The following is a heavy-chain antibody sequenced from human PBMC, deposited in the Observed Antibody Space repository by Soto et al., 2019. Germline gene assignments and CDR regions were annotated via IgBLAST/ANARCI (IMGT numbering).Heavy chain of an antibody. V-gene: IGHV1-18*01. CDR2: ISAYTGNT. CDR1: GYIFNSFG. Sequence: QVQLVQSGGEVKKPGASVKVSCKASGYIFNSFGISWVRQAPGQGLEWMGWISAYTGNTKYAQNFQGRVTMTTDTSTSTAYMELRSLRSDDTAVYYCASRWTPGEIDYWGQGTLVTVSS. D-gene: IGHD3-16*01. CDR3: ASRWTPGEIDY. J-gene: IGHJ4*02.